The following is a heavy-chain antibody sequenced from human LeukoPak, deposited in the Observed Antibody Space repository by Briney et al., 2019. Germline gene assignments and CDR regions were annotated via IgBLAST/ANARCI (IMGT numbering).Heavy chain of an antibody. V-gene: IGHV1-69*05. Sequence: GSSVKVSCKASGGTFSSYAISWVRQAPGQGLEWMGGIIPIFGTANYAQKFQGRVTMTRNTSISTAYMELSSLRSEDTAVYYCARGRGITMGRGVIKGAGKDYYMDVWGKGTTVTISS. J-gene: IGHJ6*03. CDR2: IIPIFGTA. CDR1: GGTFSSYA. D-gene: IGHD3-10*01. CDR3: ARGRGITMGRGVIKGAGKDYYMDV.